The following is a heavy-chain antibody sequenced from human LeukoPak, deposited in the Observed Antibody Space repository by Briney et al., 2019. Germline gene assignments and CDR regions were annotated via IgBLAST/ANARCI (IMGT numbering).Heavy chain of an antibody. J-gene: IGHJ4*02. Sequence: GGSLRLSCAASGFTFDDYAMHWVRQAPGKGLEWVSSISSSSSYIYYADSVKGRFTISRDNAKNSLYLQMNSLRAEDTAVYYCAKVALVALDYWSQGTLVTVSS. CDR1: GFTFDDYA. V-gene: IGHV3-21*01. CDR2: ISSSSSYI. CDR3: AKVALVALDY. D-gene: IGHD2-15*01.